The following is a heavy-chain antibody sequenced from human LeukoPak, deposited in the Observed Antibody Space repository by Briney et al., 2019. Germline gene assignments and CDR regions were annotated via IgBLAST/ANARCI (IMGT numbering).Heavy chain of an antibody. J-gene: IGHJ4*02. CDR2: INPNSGGT. CDR1: GYTFTGYY. V-gene: IGHV1-2*06. D-gene: IGHD2-15*01. CDR3: ARDRPPSWSTDY. Sequence: ASVKVSCKASGYTFTGYYMHWVRQAPGQGLEWMGRINPNSGGTNYAQKFQGRVTMTRDTSISTAYMELSRLRSNDTAVYYCARDRPPSWSTDYWGQETLVTVSS.